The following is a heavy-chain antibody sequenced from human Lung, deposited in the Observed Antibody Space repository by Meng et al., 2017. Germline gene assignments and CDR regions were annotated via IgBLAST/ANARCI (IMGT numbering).Heavy chain of an antibody. V-gene: IGHV3-15*01. D-gene: IGHD6-13*01. J-gene: IGHJ4*02. CDR2: IKSNSDGGTT. Sequence: VQVVESGGGLGKPGGSLRLSCVASGFSFTDAWMSWVRQAPGKGLEWVGRIKSNSDGGTTDYAAPVKGRFTISRDDSKNTLYLQMNSLITEDTAVYFCATGAAAADHWGQGTLVTVSS. CDR3: ATGAAAADH. CDR1: GFSFTDAW.